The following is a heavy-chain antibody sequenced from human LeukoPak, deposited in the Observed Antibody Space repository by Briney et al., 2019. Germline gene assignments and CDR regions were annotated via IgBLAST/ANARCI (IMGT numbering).Heavy chain of an antibody. CDR1: GGSLSSYY. CDR2: IYYSGST. Sequence: SETLSLTCTVSGGSLSSYYWSWIRQPPGKGLEWIGYIYYSGSTNYNPSLKSRVTISVDTSKNQFSLKLSSVTAADTAVYYCARDAGPYYYDSKGYFDYWGQGTLVTVSS. J-gene: IGHJ4*02. CDR3: ARDAGPYYYDSKGYFDY. D-gene: IGHD3-22*01. V-gene: IGHV4-59*01.